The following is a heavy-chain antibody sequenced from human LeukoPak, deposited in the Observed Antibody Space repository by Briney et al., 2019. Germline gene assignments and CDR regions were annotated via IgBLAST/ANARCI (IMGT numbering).Heavy chain of an antibody. Sequence: GESLKISCTGSGYSFTSYWIGWVRQMPGKGLEWMGIIYPGDSDTRYSPSFQGQATISADKYNSTAYLQWSSLKASDTAMYYCARGAYNWNLLDYWGQGTLVTGSS. CDR2: IYPGDSDT. CDR3: ARGAYNWNLLDY. CDR1: GYSFTSYW. D-gene: IGHD1-1*01. J-gene: IGHJ4*02. V-gene: IGHV5-51*01.